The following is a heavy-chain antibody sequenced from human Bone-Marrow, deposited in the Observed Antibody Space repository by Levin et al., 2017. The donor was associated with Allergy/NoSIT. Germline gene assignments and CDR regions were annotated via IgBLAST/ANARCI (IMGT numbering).Heavy chain of an antibody. J-gene: IGHJ2*01. D-gene: IGHD5-24*01. Sequence: PGGSLRLSCAASGFTFRSYAMSWVRQAPGKGPEWISGIGYNGASLYYANSVKGRFTISRDNSKNTVYLQMDSLRVEDTAVYYCVKGDAFFSYFDVWGRGTLVAVSS. CDR3: VKGDAFFSYFDV. V-gene: IGHV3-23*01. CDR2: IGYNGASL. CDR1: GFTFRSYA.